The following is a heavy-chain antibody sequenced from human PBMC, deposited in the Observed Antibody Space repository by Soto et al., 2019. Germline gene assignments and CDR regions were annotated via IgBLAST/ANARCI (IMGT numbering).Heavy chain of an antibody. CDR2: IFSNDGK. CDR3: ARIGGGIAARPNWFDP. V-gene: IGHV2-26*01. Sequence: SGPTLVHPPETLTLTCTVSGFSFSNARMGVSWIRQPPGKALEWLAHIFSNDGKSYSTSLKSRLTLSKDTSKSQVVLTMTNMDPVDTATYYCARIGGGIAARPNWFDPWGQGTLVTVSS. J-gene: IGHJ5*02. D-gene: IGHD6-6*01. CDR1: GFSFSNARMG.